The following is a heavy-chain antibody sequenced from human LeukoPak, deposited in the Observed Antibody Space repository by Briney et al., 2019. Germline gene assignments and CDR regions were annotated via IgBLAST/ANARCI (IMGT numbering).Heavy chain of an antibody. D-gene: IGHD2-15*01. CDR1: GGFFSGNY. CDR3: ASGPHVGVVVAGLRDI. CDR2: INHSGST. Sequence: SETLSLTCAVYGGFFSGNYWSWIRQPPGKGLEWIGEINHSGSTNYNPSLKSRVTISVDTSKNQFSLKLSSVTAADTAVYYCASGPHVGVVVAGLRDIWGQGTMVTVSS. V-gene: IGHV4-34*01. J-gene: IGHJ3*02.